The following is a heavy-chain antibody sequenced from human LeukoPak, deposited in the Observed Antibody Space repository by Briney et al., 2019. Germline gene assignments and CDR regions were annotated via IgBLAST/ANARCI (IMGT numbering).Heavy chain of an antibody. J-gene: IGHJ4*02. CDR1: GFIFSTYN. Sequence: GGSLRLSCAASGFIFSTYNMNWVRQAPGKGLEWVSYISLSSTAIYYADSVKGRSTASRDNAKNSLYLRMNSLRAEDTAVYYCAREPLEALAGTSDYWGQGTLVTVSS. CDR3: AREPLEALAGTSDY. D-gene: IGHD6-19*01. CDR2: ISLSSTAI. V-gene: IGHV3-48*01.